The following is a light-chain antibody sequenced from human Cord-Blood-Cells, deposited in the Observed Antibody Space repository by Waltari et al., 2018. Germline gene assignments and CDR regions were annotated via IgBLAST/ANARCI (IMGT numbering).Light chain of an antibody. CDR2: GAS. Sequence: EAVLTQSPGTLSLSPGESATLSFRASHSVRSNYLAWYKQKPGEATRILIYGASSRATGIPERLSGSGSGKDFTITISRLETEDFAVYYCQQYGSSPPLSFGGGSKVEIK. CDR1: HSVRSNY. CDR3: QQYGSSPPLS. J-gene: IGKJ4*01. V-gene: IGKV3-20*01.